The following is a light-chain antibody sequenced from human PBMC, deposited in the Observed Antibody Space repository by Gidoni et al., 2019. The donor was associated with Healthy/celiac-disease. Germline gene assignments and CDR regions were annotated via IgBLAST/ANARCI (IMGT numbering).Light chain of an antibody. CDR3: QQSYSTPPWT. J-gene: IGKJ1*01. V-gene: IGKV1-39*01. Sequence: DSQMTQSPSPLSASVGDRVTITCRASQSISSYLNWYQQKPGKAPKLLIYAASSLQSGVPSRLSGSGAGTDFTLTISSLQPEDFATYYCQQSYSTPPWTFGQXTKVEIK. CDR2: AAS. CDR1: QSISSY.